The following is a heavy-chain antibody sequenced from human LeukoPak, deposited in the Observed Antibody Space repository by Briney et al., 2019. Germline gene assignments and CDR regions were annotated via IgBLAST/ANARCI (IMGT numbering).Heavy chain of an antibody. J-gene: IGHJ4*02. V-gene: IGHV3-7*01. D-gene: IGHD6-19*01. CDR2: IKQDGSEK. CDR1: GFTFSSYW. Sequence: GGSLRLSCAASGFTFSSYWMSWVRQAPGKGLEWVANIKQDGSEKYYVDSVKGRFTISRDNAKNSLYLQMNSLRAEDTAVYYCARDGEYSSGWWDYWGQGTLVTVSS. CDR3: ARDGEYSSGWWDY.